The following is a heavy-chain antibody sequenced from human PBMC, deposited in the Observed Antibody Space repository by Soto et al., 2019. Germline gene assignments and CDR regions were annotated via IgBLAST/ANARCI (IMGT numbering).Heavy chain of an antibody. CDR2: IKTDGTVT. V-gene: IGHV3-74*03. CDR3: AKDLSWGQCDY. CDR1: GFTFSSYW. D-gene: IGHD3-16*01. Sequence: GGSLRLSCAASGFTFSSYWMHWVRQDAGKGLLWVSSIKTDGTVTQYADSVKGRFTASRDNAKNTLYLQMNSLRAEDTAVYYCAKDLSWGQCDYWGQGALVTVSS. J-gene: IGHJ4*02.